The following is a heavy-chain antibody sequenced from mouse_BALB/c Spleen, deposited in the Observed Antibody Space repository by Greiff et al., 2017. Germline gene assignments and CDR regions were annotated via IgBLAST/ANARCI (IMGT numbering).Heavy chain of an antibody. D-gene: IGHD2-12*01. CDR1: GFNIKDTY. CDR3: ATVRYSYYAMDY. CDR2: IDPANGNT. J-gene: IGHJ4*01. Sequence: VQLQQSGAELVKPGASVKLSCTASGFNIKDTYMHWVKQRPEQGLEWIGRIDPANGNTKYDPKFQGKATITADTSSNTAYLQLSSLTSEDTAVYYCATVRYSYYAMDYWGQGTSVTVSS. V-gene: IGHV14-3*02.